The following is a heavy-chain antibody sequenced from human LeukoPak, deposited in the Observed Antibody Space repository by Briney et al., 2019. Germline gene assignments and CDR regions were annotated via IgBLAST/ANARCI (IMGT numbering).Heavy chain of an antibody. V-gene: IGHV1-46*01. CDR3: ATEAPRSYYFDY. Sequence: ASVKVSCKASEDTFTYYHIHWVRQAPGQGVEWMGAVYATGGTTINTQNSQGRVTMTRGTSTGTVYMELSSLRFEDTAMYYCATEAPRSYYFDYWGQGILVTVSS. CDR2: VYATGGTT. J-gene: IGHJ4*02. CDR1: EDTFTYYH.